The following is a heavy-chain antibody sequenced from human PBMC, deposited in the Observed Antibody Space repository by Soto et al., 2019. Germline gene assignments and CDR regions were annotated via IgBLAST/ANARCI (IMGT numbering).Heavy chain of an antibody. CDR1: GYSFTNYW. CDR2: IYPGDSDT. CDR3: AIGGDWFFFDI. Sequence: GESLKISCKGSGYSFTNYWIGWVRQMPGKGLEWMGIIYPGDSDTRYSPSFQGQVSISADKSISPAYLQWSSLRASDTAMYYCAIGGDWFFFDIWAQGTMVTVSS. D-gene: IGHD2-21*02. J-gene: IGHJ3*02. V-gene: IGHV5-51*01.